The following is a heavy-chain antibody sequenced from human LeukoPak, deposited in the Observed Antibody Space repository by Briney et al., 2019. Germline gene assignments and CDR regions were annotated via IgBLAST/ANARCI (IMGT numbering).Heavy chain of an antibody. CDR1: GGTFSSYD. CDR2: MNPNSGNT. D-gene: IGHD6-13*01. Sequence: ASVKVSCKASGGTFSSYDINWVRQATGQGLEWMGWMNPNSGNTGYAQKFQGRVTITRNTSISTAYMELSSLRSGDTAVYYCARAGSSWYGGGLDYWGQGTLVTVSS. J-gene: IGHJ4*02. V-gene: IGHV1-8*03. CDR3: ARAGSSWYGGGLDY.